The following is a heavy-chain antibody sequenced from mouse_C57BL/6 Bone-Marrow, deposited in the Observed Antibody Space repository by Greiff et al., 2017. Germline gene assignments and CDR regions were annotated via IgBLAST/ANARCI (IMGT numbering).Heavy chain of an antibody. CDR1: GYTFTSYW. D-gene: IGHD1-1*01. Sequence: QVQLQQPGAELVKPGASVKMSCKASGYTFTSYWLTWVKQRPGQGLEWIGDIYPGCGSTNYNEKFKSNATLTVDHASIPAYMQLSSLTAEDSAVEYCARSYYVSSSSTYYFDYWGQGTTLTVSS. J-gene: IGHJ2*01. V-gene: IGHV1-55*01. CDR2: IYPGCGST. CDR3: ARSYYVSSSSTYYFDY.